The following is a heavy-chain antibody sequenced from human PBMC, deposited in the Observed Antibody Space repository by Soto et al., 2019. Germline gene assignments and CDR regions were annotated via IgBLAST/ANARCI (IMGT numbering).Heavy chain of an antibody. CDR3: ARGVGANAFDI. J-gene: IGHJ3*02. Sequence: GWSLRLSCASSVFTFSSYSMNWVRQAPGKGLEWVSSISSSSSYIYYADSVKGRFTISRDNAKNSLYLQMNSLRAEDTAVYYCARGVGANAFDIWGQGTMVTVSS. V-gene: IGHV3-21*03. CDR2: ISSSSSYI. D-gene: IGHD1-26*01. CDR1: VFTFSSYS.